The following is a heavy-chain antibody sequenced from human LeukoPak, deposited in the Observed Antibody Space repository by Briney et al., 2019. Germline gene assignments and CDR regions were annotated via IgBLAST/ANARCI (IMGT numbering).Heavy chain of an antibody. J-gene: IGHJ4*02. CDR3: ARCAFMITFGEAFDY. V-gene: IGHV4-34*01. CDR1: GGSFSGYY. D-gene: IGHD3-16*01. CDR2: INHSGST. Sequence: SETLSLTCAVYGGSFSGYYWSWIRQPPGKGLEWIGEINHSGSTNYNPSLKSRVTISVDTSKNQFSLKLSSVTAADTAVYYCARCAFMITFGEAFDYWGQGTLVTVSS.